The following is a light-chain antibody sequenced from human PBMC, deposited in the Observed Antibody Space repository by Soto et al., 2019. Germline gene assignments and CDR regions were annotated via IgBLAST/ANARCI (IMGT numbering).Light chain of an antibody. CDR2: TAS. Sequence: IQMPQSPSAMSASLGDRFSITCGASQGISNYLAWFQQKPGKVPKRLICTASSLQSGFPSRFSGSGSGTEFTLTISSLQPEDFATYYCLQHNSYPWTFGQGTKVDIK. CDR1: QGISNY. J-gene: IGKJ1*01. CDR3: LQHNSYPWT. V-gene: IGKV1-17*03.